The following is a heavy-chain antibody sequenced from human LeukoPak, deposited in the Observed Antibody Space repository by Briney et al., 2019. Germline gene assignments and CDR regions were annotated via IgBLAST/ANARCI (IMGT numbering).Heavy chain of an antibody. CDR2: INSDGSST. CDR1: GFTFSSYW. J-gene: IGHJ4*02. D-gene: IGHD5-12*01. CDR3: ARALPEYSGYDFEGDY. Sequence: GGSLRLSCAASGFTFSSYWMHWVRQAPGKGLVWVSRINSDGSSTSYADSVKGRFTLSRDNGKNTLYLQMNSLRAEDTAVYYCARALPEYSGYDFEGDYWGQGTLVTVSS. V-gene: IGHV3-74*01.